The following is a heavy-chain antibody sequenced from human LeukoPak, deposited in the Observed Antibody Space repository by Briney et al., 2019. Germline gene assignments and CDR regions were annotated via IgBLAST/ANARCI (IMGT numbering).Heavy chain of an antibody. V-gene: IGHV3-30*01. Sequence: PGKSLRLSCAASGFTVSNYAMPWVRQAPGKGLEWVSLISSGGTYEYYADSVKGRFTISRDNSKNTLYLQLNSLRAEDTAVYYCARDSTYYYDSGSSGPHYFDNWGQGTLVTVSS. D-gene: IGHD3-10*01. CDR2: ISSGGTYE. J-gene: IGHJ4*02. CDR3: ARDSTYYYDSGSSGPHYFDN. CDR1: GFTVSNYA.